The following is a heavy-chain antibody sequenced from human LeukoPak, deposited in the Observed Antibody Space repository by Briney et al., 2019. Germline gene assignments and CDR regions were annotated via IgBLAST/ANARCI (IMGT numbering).Heavy chain of an antibody. D-gene: IGHD3-10*01. Sequence: GGSLRLSCAASGFTVSSNYMSWVRQAPGKGLEWVSVTYSGGSTYYADSVKGRFTISRDNSKNTLYLQMNSLRAEDTAVYYCARETVTMVRGVIKDFQHWGQGTLVTVSS. CDR2: TYSGGST. J-gene: IGHJ1*01. V-gene: IGHV3-66*02. CDR3: ARETVTMVRGVIKDFQH. CDR1: GFTVSSNY.